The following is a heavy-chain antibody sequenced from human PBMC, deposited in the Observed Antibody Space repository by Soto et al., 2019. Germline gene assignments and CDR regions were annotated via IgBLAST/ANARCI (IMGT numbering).Heavy chain of an antibody. CDR1: GGYVSSGSYY. Sequence: TSETLSLTCTVSGGYVSSGSYYWWTWIRQPPGQGLEWIGEIYRTGSTNYNPSLKSRVTISLDKSENQFSLKVTSLTAADTAVYYCASRDPGTSVDYWGQGTLVTVSS. V-gene: IGHV4-4*02. CDR2: IYRTGST. D-gene: IGHD1-7*01. J-gene: IGHJ4*02. CDR3: ASRDPGTSVDY.